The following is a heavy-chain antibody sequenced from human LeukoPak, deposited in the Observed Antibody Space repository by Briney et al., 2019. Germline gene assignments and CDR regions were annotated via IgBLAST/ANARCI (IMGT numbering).Heavy chain of an antibody. Sequence: GGSLRLSCAASGFTFSYHWMTWVRQAPGKGLEWVANIKNDGAVKNYVDSVKGRFTISRDNAKNSLYLQMNSLRAEDTAVYYCAKDSYRKGDFWGRGVLVTVSS. CDR1: GFTFSYHW. V-gene: IGHV3-7*01. CDR3: AKDSYRKGDF. D-gene: IGHD2-21*01. J-gene: IGHJ4*02. CDR2: IKNDGAVK.